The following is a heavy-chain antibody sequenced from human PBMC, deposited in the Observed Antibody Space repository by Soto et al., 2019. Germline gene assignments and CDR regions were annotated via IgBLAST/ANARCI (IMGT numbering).Heavy chain of an antibody. J-gene: IGHJ6*02. Sequence: SETLSLTCTVSGGSISSGGYYWSWIRQHPGKGLEWIGETYHGESTNYNPSLKSRVTISVDESNNHLSLKLSSATAADTAVYYCARREVVIGHYYGMDVWGQGTTVTVSS. V-gene: IGHV4-31*03. D-gene: IGHD3-22*01. CDR3: ARREVVIGHYYGMDV. CDR1: GGSISSGGYY. CDR2: TYHGEST.